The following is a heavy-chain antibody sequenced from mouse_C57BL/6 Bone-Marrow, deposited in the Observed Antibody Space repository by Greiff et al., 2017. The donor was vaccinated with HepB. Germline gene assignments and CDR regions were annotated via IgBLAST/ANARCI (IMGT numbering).Heavy chain of an antibody. CDR1: GYTFTEYT. D-gene: IGHD1-1*01. V-gene: IGHV1-62-2*01. CDR3: AKHLGSREGDFDY. J-gene: IGHJ2*01. CDR2: FYPGSGSI. Sequence: VKLQQSGAELVKPGASVKLSCKASGYTFTEYTIHWVKQRTGQGLEWIGWFYPGSGSIKYNEKFKDKATLTADKSSSTVYMELSSLTSEDSAVYSGAKHLGSREGDFDYWGQGTTLTVSS.